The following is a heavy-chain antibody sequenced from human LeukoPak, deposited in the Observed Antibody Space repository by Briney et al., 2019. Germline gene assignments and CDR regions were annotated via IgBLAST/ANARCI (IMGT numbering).Heavy chain of an antibody. CDR3: ARQTGGYYFDS. J-gene: IGHJ4*02. D-gene: IGHD3-10*01. CDR2: VSATGRDT. V-gene: IGHV3-21*05. CDR1: GFTFNTYT. Sequence: AGSLRLSCAASGFTFNTYTLSWVRQAPGKGLEWVSYVSATGRDTYYADSIKGRFTISRDNAKNSLYLQMSSLRAEDTAVYYCARQTGGYYFDSWGQGILVTVSS.